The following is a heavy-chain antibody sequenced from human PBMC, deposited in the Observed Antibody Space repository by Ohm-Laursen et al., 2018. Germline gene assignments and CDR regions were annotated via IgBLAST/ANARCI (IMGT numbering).Heavy chain of an antibody. V-gene: IGHV3-7*01. D-gene: IGHD4-23*01. CDR1: GFTFSSYW. CDR2: IKQDGSEK. Sequence: LRLSCSAPGFTFSSYWMSWVRQAPGKGLEWVANIKQDGSEKYYVDSVKGRFTISRDNAKNSLYLQMNSLRAEDTAVYYCARPPPRDTVADAFDIWGQGTMVTVSS. J-gene: IGHJ3*02. CDR3: ARPPPRDTVADAFDI.